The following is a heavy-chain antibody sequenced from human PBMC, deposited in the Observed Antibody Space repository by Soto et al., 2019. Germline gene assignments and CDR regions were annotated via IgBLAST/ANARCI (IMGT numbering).Heavy chain of an antibody. V-gene: IGHV3-48*02. CDR3: ARHSEYCSNGVCFGYFDY. D-gene: IGHD2-8*01. Sequence: EVQLVESGGDLVQPGGSLRLSCAASGFSFSSSNMNWVRQAPGRGLEWVSYIGNGTTSTYYADSVKGRFTISRDNARNSLYLQLNSLTEEDTALYYCARHSEYCSNGVCFGYFDYWGQGTLVTVSS. CDR2: IGNGTTST. J-gene: IGHJ4*02. CDR1: GFSFSSSN.